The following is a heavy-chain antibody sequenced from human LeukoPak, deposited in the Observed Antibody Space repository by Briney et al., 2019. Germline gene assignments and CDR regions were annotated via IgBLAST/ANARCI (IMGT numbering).Heavy chain of an antibody. CDR2: IRYDGSNK. V-gene: IGHV3-30*02. CDR1: GFTFSSYG. Sequence: GGSLRLSCAASGFTFSSYGMHWVRQAPGKGLERVAFIRYDGSNKYYADSVKGRFTISRDNSKNTLYLQMNSLRAEDTAVYYCAKLRPGYSYGPAGDYWGQGTLVTVSS. D-gene: IGHD5-18*01. J-gene: IGHJ4*02. CDR3: AKLRPGYSYGPAGDY.